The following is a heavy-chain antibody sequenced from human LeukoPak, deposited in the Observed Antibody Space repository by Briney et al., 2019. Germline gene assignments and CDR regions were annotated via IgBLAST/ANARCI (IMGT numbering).Heavy chain of an antibody. J-gene: IGHJ4*02. Sequence: GGSLRLSCGAPGFIFSRYWMTWVRQAPGKGLEWVAHIKEDGSEEYYVDSVKGRFTISRDNAKNSLYLQMNSLRAEDTAVYYCATVGLNYGLVYWGLGTLVTVSS. CDR1: GFIFSRYW. D-gene: IGHD3-10*01. CDR2: IKEDGSEE. V-gene: IGHV3-7*01. CDR3: ATVGLNYGLVY.